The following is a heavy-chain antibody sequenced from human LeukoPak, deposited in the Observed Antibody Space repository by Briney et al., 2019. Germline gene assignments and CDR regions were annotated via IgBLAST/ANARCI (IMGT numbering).Heavy chain of an antibody. V-gene: IGHV3-30-3*01. Sequence: GRSLRLSCAASGFTFSSYAMHWVRQAPGKGLEWVAVISYDGSNKYYADSVKGRFTISRDNANNSLSLEMNSLRDEDTAVYYCARADSSSWYGQWGQGTLVTVSS. CDR3: ARADSSSWYGQ. CDR2: ISYDGSNK. CDR1: GFTFSSYA. J-gene: IGHJ4*02. D-gene: IGHD6-13*01.